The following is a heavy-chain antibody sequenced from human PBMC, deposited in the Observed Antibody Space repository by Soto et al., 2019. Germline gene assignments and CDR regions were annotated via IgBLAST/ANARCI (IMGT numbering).Heavy chain of an antibody. D-gene: IGHD1-26*01. CDR1: GGTFSSYI. V-gene: IGHV1-69*02. Sequence: QVQLVQSGAEVKKPGSSVKVSCKASGGTFSSYIISWVRQAPGQGLEWMGRIIPILGIANYAQKFQGRVPITXDKSTSTADMDLSSLRSEDTAVYYCAGFPQTAIVGAAYFDYWGQGTLVTVSS. J-gene: IGHJ4*02. CDR3: AGFPQTAIVGAAYFDY. CDR2: IIPILGIA.